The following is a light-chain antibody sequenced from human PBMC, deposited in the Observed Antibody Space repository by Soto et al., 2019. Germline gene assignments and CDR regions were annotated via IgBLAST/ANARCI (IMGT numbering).Light chain of an antibody. CDR2: EVN. J-gene: IGLJ2*01. CDR3: SSYTSSNSVV. Sequence: QSALTQPASVSGSPGQSITISCTGTSSDVGGYKYVSWYQHHPGKAPKLMIYEVNNRPSGVSNRFSGSTSGNTASLTISGLQAEDEADYYCSSYTSSNSVVFGGGTKVTVL. CDR1: SSDVGGYKY. V-gene: IGLV2-14*01.